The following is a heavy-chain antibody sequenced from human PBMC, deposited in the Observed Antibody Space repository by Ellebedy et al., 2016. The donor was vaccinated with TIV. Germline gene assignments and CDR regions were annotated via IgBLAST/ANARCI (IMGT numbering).Heavy chain of an antibody. V-gene: IGHV4-59*01. Sequence: MPSETLSLTCTVSGGSISRYYWNWIRQPPGKGLEWIGNIYSSGSTHYNPSLKSRIPIALDTSKSLFSLKLTSVTAADTAVYYWAREGASSGWALDNWGQGTLVTVSS. CDR2: IYSSGST. D-gene: IGHD6-19*01. CDR3: AREGASSGWALDN. CDR1: GGSISRYY. J-gene: IGHJ4*02.